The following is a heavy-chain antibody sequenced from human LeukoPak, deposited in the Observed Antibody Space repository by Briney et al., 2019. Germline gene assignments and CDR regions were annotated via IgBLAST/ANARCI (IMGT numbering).Heavy chain of an antibody. V-gene: IGHV3-21*04. CDR1: GFSFSSYT. CDR3: AREWYYYDSSGYSDAFDI. J-gene: IGHJ3*02. Sequence: GGSLRLSCAASGFSFSSYTMNWVRQAPGKGLEWVSSITISSSSIYYADSVKGRFTISRDNAKNSLYLQMNSLRAEDTAVYYCAREWYYYDSSGYSDAFDIWGQGTMVTVSS. CDR2: ITISSSSI. D-gene: IGHD3-22*01.